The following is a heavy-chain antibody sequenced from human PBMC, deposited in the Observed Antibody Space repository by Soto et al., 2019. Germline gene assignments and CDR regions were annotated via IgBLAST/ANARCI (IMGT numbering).Heavy chain of an antibody. D-gene: IGHD2-15*01. CDR1: GFSLSTSGVG. CDR3: AHRQACWCSGGSCYSWFDP. J-gene: IGHJ5*02. CDR2: IYWDDDK. V-gene: IGHV2-5*02. Sequence: QITLKESGPPLVKPTQTLTLTCTFSGFSLSTSGVGVGWIRQPPGKALEWLALIYWDDDKRYSPSLKSRLTITKDASKNLEVLTTTNMDPVDTATYYCAHRQACWCSGGSCYSWFDPWGQGTLVTVSS.